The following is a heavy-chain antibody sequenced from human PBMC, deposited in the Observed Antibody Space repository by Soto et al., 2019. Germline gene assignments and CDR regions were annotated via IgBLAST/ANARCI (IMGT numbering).Heavy chain of an antibody. V-gene: IGHV5-51*01. J-gene: IGHJ3*02. D-gene: IGHD6-19*01. Sequence: PRAALPISGKGCGYSFTRSRICRVRQMPEKGLEWMGIIYPGDSDTRYSPSFQGQVTISADKSISTAYLQWSSLKASDTAMYYCASRYSSGLYPPLGAFDIWGQGTMVTVSS. CDR3: ASRYSSGLYPPLGAFDI. CDR2: IYPGDSDT. CDR1: GYSFTRSR.